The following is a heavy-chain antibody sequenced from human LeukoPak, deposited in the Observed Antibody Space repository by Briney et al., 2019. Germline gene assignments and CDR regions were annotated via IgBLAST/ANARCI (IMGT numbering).Heavy chain of an antibody. D-gene: IGHD2-2*01. CDR1: GFTFTRNA. CDR2: IDGSGGTT. CDR3: AKAHCSSTSCSRADN. V-gene: IGHV3-23*01. Sequence: GGSLRLSCAASGFTFTRNAIAWVRQAPGKGLEWVSAIDGSGGTTFYAGSVKGRVTISRVQSTNTVYLQMNSLRADDTAVYYCAKAHCSSTSCSRADNWGQGTLVTVSS. J-gene: IGHJ4*02.